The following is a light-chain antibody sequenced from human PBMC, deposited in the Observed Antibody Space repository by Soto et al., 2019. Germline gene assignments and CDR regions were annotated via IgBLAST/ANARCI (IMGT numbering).Light chain of an antibody. V-gene: IGKV3-15*01. CDR2: GAS. CDR3: QQYNDWHPNA. CDR1: QSVSSN. Sequence: EIVMTQSPATLSVSPGERATLSCRASQSVSSNLAWYQQKPGQAPRLLIYGASTRATGIPARFSGSGSGTEFTLTISSLQSEDFAVYYCQQYNDWHPNAFGQGTLLEIK. J-gene: IGKJ5*01.